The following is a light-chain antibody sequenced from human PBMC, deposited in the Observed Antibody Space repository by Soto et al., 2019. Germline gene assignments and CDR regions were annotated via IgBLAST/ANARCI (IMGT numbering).Light chain of an antibody. V-gene: IGKV1-5*03. Sequence: DIQMTQSPSTLSASVGDRVTITCRASQSISSWLAWYQQKPGKAPKLLIYKASSLESGVPSRFSGSGSGTEFTLTISSLQPDDFATYYCQHYKSYPLTFGQGTRLEIK. CDR1: QSISSW. CDR2: KAS. J-gene: IGKJ5*01. CDR3: QHYKSYPLT.